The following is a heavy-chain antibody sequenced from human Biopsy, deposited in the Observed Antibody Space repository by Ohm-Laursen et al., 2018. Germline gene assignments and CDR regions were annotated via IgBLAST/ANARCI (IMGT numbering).Heavy chain of an antibody. D-gene: IGHD3-16*02. V-gene: IGHV1-2*02. Sequence: GASVKVSCKASGYTFTDYFLHWVRQAPGQGPEWMGWISPSSGGTNYAKMFQGRVTMIRETSATTGYMELSSLRSDDTAVYYCARDIMNPIGGLVARSDVFDVWGQGTMVTVSS. J-gene: IGHJ3*01. CDR2: ISPSSGGT. CDR3: ARDIMNPIGGLVARSDVFDV. CDR1: GYTFTDYF.